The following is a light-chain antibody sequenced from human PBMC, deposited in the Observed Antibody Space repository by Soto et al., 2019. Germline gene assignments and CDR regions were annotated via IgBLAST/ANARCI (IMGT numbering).Light chain of an antibody. V-gene: IGKV3-15*01. J-gene: IGKJ4*01. CDR2: GAS. Sequence: EIVMTQSPAALSVSPGERATLSCRASQSVSSNLAWYQQKPGQAPRQLIYGASTKATSIPARFSGSGSGTEFTLTNSSLQSEDFAVYYCQQYNNWPLPFGGGTKVDIK. CDR3: QQYNNWPLP. CDR1: QSVSSN.